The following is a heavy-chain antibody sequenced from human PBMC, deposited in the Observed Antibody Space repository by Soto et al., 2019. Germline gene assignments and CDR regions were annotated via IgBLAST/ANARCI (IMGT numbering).Heavy chain of an antibody. Sequence: GASVKVSCKVSGYTLTELSMHWVRQAPGKGLEWMGGFDPEDGETIYAQKFQGRVTMTEDTSTDTAYMELSSLRFEDTVVYYCATTASTSTTPDYWGQGTLVTVSS. V-gene: IGHV1-24*01. CDR1: GYTLTELS. D-gene: IGHD1-1*01. J-gene: IGHJ4*02. CDR2: FDPEDGET. CDR3: ATTASTSTTPDY.